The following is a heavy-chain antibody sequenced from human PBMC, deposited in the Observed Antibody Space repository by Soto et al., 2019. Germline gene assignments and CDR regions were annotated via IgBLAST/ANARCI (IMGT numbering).Heavy chain of an antibody. CDR1: GGSISSVGYY. D-gene: IGHD3-9*01. CDR3: ARLDGDILTGYPSTLDY. CDR2: IYYSGST. V-gene: IGHV4-31*03. Sequence: PSETLSLTCIVSGGSISSVGYYWSWIRQHPGKGLEWIGYIYYSGSTNYNPSPKSRISLSVDTSKNQFSLKLSSVTAADTAVYFCARLDGDILTGYPSTLDYWGQGTLVTVSS. J-gene: IGHJ4*02.